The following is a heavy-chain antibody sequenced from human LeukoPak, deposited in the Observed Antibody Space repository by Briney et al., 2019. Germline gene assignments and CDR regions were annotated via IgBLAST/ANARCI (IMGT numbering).Heavy chain of an antibody. CDR1: GDSISSYY. CDR3: ARDGGLRDLQH. J-gene: IGHJ1*01. D-gene: IGHD5-12*01. CDR2: IYTSGTT. V-gene: IGHV4-4*07. Sequence: SETLSLTCTVSGDSISSYYWSWIRQPAGKGLEWIGLIYTSGTTNYNPSLKSRVTMSVDTSKNHFSLKLSSVTAAGTAVYYCARDGGLRDLQHWGQGTLVIVSS.